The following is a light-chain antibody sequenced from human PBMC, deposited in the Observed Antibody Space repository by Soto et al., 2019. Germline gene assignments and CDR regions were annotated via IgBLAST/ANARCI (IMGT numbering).Light chain of an antibody. Sequence: QAVGTQPGSVSGSPGQSITISCNGTSSDVGGYIYVSWYQQHPGKAPKLMIYDVTSRPSGVSYRFSGSKSGNTASLTISGLQAEDEADYYCSSYTTSSSYVFGTGTKVTVL. CDR2: DVT. V-gene: IGLV2-14*01. CDR1: SSDVGGYIY. CDR3: SSYTTSSSYV. J-gene: IGLJ1*01.